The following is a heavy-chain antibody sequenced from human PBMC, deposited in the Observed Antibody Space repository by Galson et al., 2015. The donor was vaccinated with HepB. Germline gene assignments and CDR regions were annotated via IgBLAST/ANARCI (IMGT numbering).Heavy chain of an antibody. CDR3: ARRDWNYGVLTNFAC. V-gene: IGHV3-21*01. D-gene: IGHD1-7*01. J-gene: IGHJ4*02. CDR2: ISGSGDYT. Sequence: SLRLSCAASGFTFSSYTMNWVRQAPGKGLEWVSSISGSGDYTYYADSVRGRFTISRDNAKNSLFLQMNSLRAEDTAVYYCARRDWNYGVLTNFACRGQGTLVTVSS. CDR1: GFTFSSYT.